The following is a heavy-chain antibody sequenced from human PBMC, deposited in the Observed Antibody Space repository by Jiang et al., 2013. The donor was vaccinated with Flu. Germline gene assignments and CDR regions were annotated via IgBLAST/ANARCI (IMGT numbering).Heavy chain of an antibody. V-gene: IGHV4-39*01. CDR1: GGSISSSSYY. CDR2: IYYSGST. Sequence: LLKPSETLSLTCTVSGGSISSSSYYWGWIRQPPGKGLEWIGSIYYSGSTYYNPSLKSRVTISVDTSKNQFSLKLSSVTAADTAVYYCARSMISYLGGPRDAFDIWGQGTMVTVSS. D-gene: IGHD3/OR15-3a*01. J-gene: IGHJ3*02. CDR3: ARSMISYLGGPRDAFDI.